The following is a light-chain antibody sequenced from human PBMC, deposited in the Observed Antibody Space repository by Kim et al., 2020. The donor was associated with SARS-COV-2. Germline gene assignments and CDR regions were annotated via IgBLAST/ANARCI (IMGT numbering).Light chain of an antibody. CDR1: QSVRNSY. CDR2: GAS. CDR3: QQYGSSSLT. J-gene: IGKJ1*01. V-gene: IGKV3-20*01. Sequence: SPGERATLSCRASQSVRNSYLAWYQQKAGRTPRLLIYGASFRATGIPDRFSGSGSGTDFNLTISRLEPEDFAVYHCQQYGSSSLTFGQGTKVDIK.